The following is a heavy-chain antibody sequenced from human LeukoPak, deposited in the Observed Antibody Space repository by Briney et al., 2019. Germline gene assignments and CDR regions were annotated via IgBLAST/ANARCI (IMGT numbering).Heavy chain of an antibody. D-gene: IGHD3-10*01. Sequence: GGSLRLSCAASGFTVSSNYMSWVRQAPGKGLEWVSVIYSGGSTYYADSVKGRFTISRDNSKNTLYLQMNSLRAEDTAVYYCARHRSEAAYDFWGQGTLVTVSS. CDR3: ARHRSEAAYDF. CDR2: IYSGGST. V-gene: IGHV3-53*01. CDR1: GFTVSSNY. J-gene: IGHJ4*02.